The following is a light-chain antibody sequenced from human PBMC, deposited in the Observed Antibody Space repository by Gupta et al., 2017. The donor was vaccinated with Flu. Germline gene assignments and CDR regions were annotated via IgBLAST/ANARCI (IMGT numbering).Light chain of an antibody. CDR3: QQRDSTPVT. CDR1: QSISSY. CDR2: AAS. J-gene: IGKJ3*01. V-gene: IGKV1-39*01. Sequence: DIQMTQSPSSLSASVGDRVTITCRASQSISSYLNWYQQKPGKAPKLLIYAASSWQSGVPSRFSGSGSGTDFTLTISSLQPEDFATYYCQQRDSTPVTFGHGTKVDIK.